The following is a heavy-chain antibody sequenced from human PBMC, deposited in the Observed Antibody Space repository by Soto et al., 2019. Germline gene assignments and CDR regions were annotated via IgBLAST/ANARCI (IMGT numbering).Heavy chain of an antibody. Sequence: GGSLRLSCAASGFTFSSYSMNWVRQAPGKGLEWVSAISSSSSYIYYAYSVKGRFTISRDNANNSLYLQMNSLIAEDTAVYYCARVGEIAAAGGGLLQPHYYYGMDXWGQGTTVTVS. D-gene: IGHD6-13*01. V-gene: IGHV3-21*01. J-gene: IGHJ6*02. CDR2: ISSSSSYI. CDR1: GFTFSSYS. CDR3: ARVGEIAAAGGGLLQPHYYYGMDX.